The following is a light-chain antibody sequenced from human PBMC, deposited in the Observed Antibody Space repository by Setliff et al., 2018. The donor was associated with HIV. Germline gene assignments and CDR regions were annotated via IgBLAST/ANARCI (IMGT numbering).Light chain of an antibody. J-gene: IGLJ1*01. CDR1: SSDVGPYNF. V-gene: IGLV2-14*01. CDR2: DVT. CDR3: SSFRTSREFV. Sequence: QSVLTQPASVSGSPGQSITISCTGTSSDVGPYNFVSWYQQHPGKVPKLIIYDVTNRPSGISHRFSGAKSGNTASLTISGLQADDEADYYCSSFRTSREFVFRTGTKVTVL.